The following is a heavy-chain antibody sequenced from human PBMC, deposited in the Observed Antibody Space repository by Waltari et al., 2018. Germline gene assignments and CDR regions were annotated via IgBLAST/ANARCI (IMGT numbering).Heavy chain of an antibody. CDR2: NKSRRAGGTT. V-gene: IGHV3-15*01. CDR1: GFTFRNTW. CDR3: TTDRFD. J-gene: IGHJ4*02. Sequence: EVQLVESGGGLVMPGGSLRLSCAASGFTFRNTWMSWVRQAPGKGLEWVGRNKSRRAGGTTDYTSPVKGRFTISIDDSQNTLHLQMNSLKTEDTAVYYCTTDRFDWGQGILVTVSS. D-gene: IGHD3-16*01.